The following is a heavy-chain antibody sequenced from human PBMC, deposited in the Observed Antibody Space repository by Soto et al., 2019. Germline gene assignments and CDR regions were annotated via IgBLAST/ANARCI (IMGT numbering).Heavy chain of an antibody. CDR2: VIPVLGVA. J-gene: IGHJ4*02. CDR1: GGTFSSYA. Sequence: QVQLVQSGAEVQKPGSSVKVSCKASGGTFSSYAFSWVRQAPGRGLEWMGRVIPVLGVADYAQKFQGRATITADKATSTVNMELSGLRSEDPALYYCARNGLGTTSRNFDHWGQGTRVTVSS. D-gene: IGHD1-26*01. CDR3: ARNGLGTTSRNFDH. V-gene: IGHV1-69*02.